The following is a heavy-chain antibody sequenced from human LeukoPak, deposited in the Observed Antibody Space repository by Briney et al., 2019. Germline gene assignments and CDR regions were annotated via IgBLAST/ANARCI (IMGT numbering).Heavy chain of an antibody. D-gene: IGHD3-9*01. J-gene: IGHJ6*03. CDR3: ARDAGYDILTGYYFYYYYMDV. Sequence: GGSLRLSCAASGFTFTTYWMNWVRQAPGKGLEWVANIKQDGSEKYYVDSVKGRFTISRDNAKNSLYLQMNSLRAEDTAVYYCARDAGYDILTGYYFYYYYMDVWGKGTTVTVSS. CDR2: IKQDGSEK. CDR1: GFTFTTYW. V-gene: IGHV3-7*01.